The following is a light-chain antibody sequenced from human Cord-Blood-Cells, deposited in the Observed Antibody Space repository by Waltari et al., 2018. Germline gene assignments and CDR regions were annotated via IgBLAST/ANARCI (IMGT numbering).Light chain of an antibody. J-gene: IGKJ1*01. V-gene: IGKV1-5*01. CDR2: DAS. CDR1: QSISSW. CDR3: QQYNSYGT. Sequence: DIQMTQSPSTLSASVGDRVTITCRASQSISSWFALYQQKPGKAPNLLIYDASSVESGVPSRFSGSGSGTEFTLTISSLQPDDFATYYCQQYNSYGTFGQGTKVEIK.